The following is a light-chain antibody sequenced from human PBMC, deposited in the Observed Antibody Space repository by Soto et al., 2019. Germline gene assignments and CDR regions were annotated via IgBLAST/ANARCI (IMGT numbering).Light chain of an antibody. J-gene: IGKJ4*01. CDR3: QQYDNWPLT. V-gene: IGKV3-15*01. CDR1: QSVSSK. Sequence: EIVMTQSPATLSVSPGERVTLSCRASQSVSSKLAWYQQKPGQAPRLLIYDASTRATGIPARFRGSGSGTEFPLTISSLQSEDFEVYYCQQYDNWPLTFGGGAKVEIK. CDR2: DAS.